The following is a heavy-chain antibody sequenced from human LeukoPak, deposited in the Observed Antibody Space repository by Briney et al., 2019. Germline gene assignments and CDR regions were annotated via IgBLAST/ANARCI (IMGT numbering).Heavy chain of an antibody. D-gene: IGHD3-3*01. V-gene: IGHV3-11*01. J-gene: IGHJ5*02. CDR3: ASSSPRRHYDFWSGYDNWFDP. CDR1: GFTFSDYY. CDR2: IRGSGSSI. Sequence: GGSLRLSCAASGFTFSDYYMSWIRQAPGKGLEWVSYIRGSGSSIYYADSVKGRFTISRDNAKNSLYLQMNSLRAEDTAVYYCASSSPRRHYDFWSGYDNWFDPWGQGTLVTVSS.